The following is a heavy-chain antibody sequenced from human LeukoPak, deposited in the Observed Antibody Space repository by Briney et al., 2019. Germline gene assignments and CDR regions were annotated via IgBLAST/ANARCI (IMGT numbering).Heavy chain of an antibody. CDR1: GFTFSSHG. V-gene: IGHV3-30*02. CDR2: IQSDVNNK. Sequence: GRSLRLSCAASGFTFSSHGMHWVRQAPGKGLEWVAFIQSDVNNKYYTDSVKGRFTISRDNSKNMVYLQMNSLRTEDTAVYYCVKDLPIFDYWGQGTLVTVSS. CDR3: VKDLPIFDY. J-gene: IGHJ4*02.